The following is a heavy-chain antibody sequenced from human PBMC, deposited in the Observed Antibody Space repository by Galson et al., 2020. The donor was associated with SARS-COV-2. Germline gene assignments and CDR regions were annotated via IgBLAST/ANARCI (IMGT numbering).Heavy chain of an antibody. V-gene: IGHV4-39*01. Sequence: SETLSLTCTVSSGSISSNTYSWNWIRQPPGKGLEWIGTISYSGSTYYNPSLNSRVTISVDTAKNQFSLKLSSVTAAGTAVYYCARGKGYYESSGYLDYWDQGTLVIVSS. D-gene: IGHD3-22*01. CDR2: ISYSGST. CDR3: ARGKGYYESSGYLDY. CDR1: SGSISSNTYS. J-gene: IGHJ4*02.